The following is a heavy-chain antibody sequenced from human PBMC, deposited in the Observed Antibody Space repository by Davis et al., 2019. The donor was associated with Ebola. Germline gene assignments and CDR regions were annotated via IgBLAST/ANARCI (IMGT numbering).Heavy chain of an antibody. CDR3: ATTDYYDSSAFDI. J-gene: IGHJ3*02. CDR2: INPNSGGT. D-gene: IGHD3-22*01. Sequence: ASVKVSCKASGYTFTGYYMHWVRQAPGQGLEWMGWINPNSGGTNYAQKFQGWVTMTRDTSISTAYMELSRLRSDDTAVYYCATTDYYDSSAFDIWGQGTMVTVSS. CDR1: GYTFTGYY. V-gene: IGHV1-2*04.